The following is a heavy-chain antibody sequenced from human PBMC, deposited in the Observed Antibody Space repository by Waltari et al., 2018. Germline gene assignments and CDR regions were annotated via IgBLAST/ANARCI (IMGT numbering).Heavy chain of an antibody. CDR1: GFSLSNFG. J-gene: IGHJ5*02. D-gene: IGHD3-10*01. CDR2: AFFDGIKT. CDR3: AKDAFGNTYLDH. V-gene: IGHV3-30*02. Sequence: QVQLVEYGGGVVRPGLSLRLSCAASGFSLSNFGMHWVRQAPGKWLEWVALAFFDGIKTDYADSVRGRFTISRDNSKNTLYLDINNLRVDDTGIYYCAKDAFGNTYLDHWGQGTVVTVSS.